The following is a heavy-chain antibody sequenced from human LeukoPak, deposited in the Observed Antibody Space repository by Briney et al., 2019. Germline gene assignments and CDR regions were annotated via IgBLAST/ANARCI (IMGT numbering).Heavy chain of an antibody. Sequence: GGSLRLSCAASGFTFSSYATSWVRQAPGKGLEWVSVISASGATTYYADSVKGRFTISRDNSKNTLYLQMNSLRAEDTAVYYCARAKVRSGYPPYYMDVWGKGTTVTVSS. D-gene: IGHD3-3*01. CDR2: ISASGATT. CDR1: GFTFSSYA. CDR3: ARAKVRSGYPPYYMDV. J-gene: IGHJ6*03. V-gene: IGHV3-23*01.